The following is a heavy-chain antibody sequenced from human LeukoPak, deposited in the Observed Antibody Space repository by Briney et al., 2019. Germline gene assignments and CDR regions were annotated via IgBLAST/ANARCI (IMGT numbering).Heavy chain of an antibody. V-gene: IGHV1-18*01. CDR3: ASLPLRVYGHQNFDY. D-gene: IGHD4-17*01. CDR1: GYTLTSYG. J-gene: IGHJ4*02. Sequence: ASVKVCCTASGYTLTSYGISWVRQAPGQGLEWMGWISAYNGNTNYAQKLQGRVTMTTDTSTSTAYMELRSLRSDDTAAYYCASLPLRVYGHQNFDYWGQGTLVTVSS. CDR2: ISAYNGNT.